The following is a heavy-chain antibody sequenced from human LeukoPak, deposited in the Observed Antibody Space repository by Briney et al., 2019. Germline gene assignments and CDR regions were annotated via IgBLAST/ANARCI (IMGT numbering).Heavy chain of an antibody. V-gene: IGHV3-74*01. CDR2: INSDGSST. D-gene: IGHD3-16*01. J-gene: IGHJ5*02. CDR1: GFTFSSYW. Sequence: PGGSLRLSCAASGFTFSSYWMHWVRQAPGKGLVWVSRINSDGSSTSYADSVKGRFTISRDNAKNTLYLQMNSLRGEDTAVYYCARDFSSDCYAYDQWGQGTLVTVSS. CDR3: ARDFSSDCYAYDQ.